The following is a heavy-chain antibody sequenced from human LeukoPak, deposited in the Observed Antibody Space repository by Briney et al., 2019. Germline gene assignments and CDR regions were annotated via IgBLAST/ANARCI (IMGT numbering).Heavy chain of an antibody. V-gene: IGHV3-23*01. J-gene: IGHJ3*02. CDR2: ISGSGGST. Sequence: GGSLRLSCAASGFTFSSYAMSWVRQAPGKGLEWVSAISGSGGSTYYADSVKGRFTISRDNSKNTLYLQMNSLRAEDTAVYYCAKDRDDIIIVPSADDAFDIWGQGTMVTVSS. CDR3: AKDRDDIIIVPSADDAFDI. D-gene: IGHD2-2*01. CDR1: GFTFSSYA.